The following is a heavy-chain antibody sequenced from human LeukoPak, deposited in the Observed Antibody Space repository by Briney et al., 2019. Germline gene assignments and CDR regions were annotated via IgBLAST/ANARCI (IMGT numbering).Heavy chain of an antibody. J-gene: IGHJ4*02. CDR2: ISGSGGST. D-gene: IGHD2-2*01. CDR1: GFTFSSYA. V-gene: IGHV3-23*01. CDR3: ARASLLGYCSSTSCYQFDY. Sequence: GGSLRLSCAASGFTFSSYAMSWVRQAPGKGLEWVSAISGSGGSTYYADSVKGRFTISRDNSKNTLYLQMNSLRAEDAAVYYCARASLLGYCSSTSCYQFDYWGQGTLVTVSS.